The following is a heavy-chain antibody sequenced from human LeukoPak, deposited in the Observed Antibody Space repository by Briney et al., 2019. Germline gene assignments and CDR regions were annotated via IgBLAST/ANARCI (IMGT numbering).Heavy chain of an antibody. J-gene: IGHJ4*02. D-gene: IGHD5-24*01. CDR3: TSGGMATMVDY. Sequence: SETLSLTCTVSGGSISSGGYYWSWIRQHPGKGLEWIGCISYSGSPNYNPSLKSRVTISADTSKNQFSLRLSSVTAADTAVYYCTSGGMATMVDYWGQGTLVTVSS. V-gene: IGHV4-61*08. CDR1: GGSISSGGYY. CDR2: ISYSGSP.